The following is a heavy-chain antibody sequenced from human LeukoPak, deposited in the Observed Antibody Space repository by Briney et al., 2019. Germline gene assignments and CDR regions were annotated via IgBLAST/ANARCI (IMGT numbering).Heavy chain of an antibody. CDR3: ARNYPEWSHLRYFHYYHMDV. J-gene: IGHJ6*03. V-gene: IGHV4-4*07. CDR1: DGSISSYT. Sequence: PSETLSLTCTVPDGSISSYTWTWIRQPAGKGLEWIGRIYSSGTTIYNPSLKSRVTMSVDTSKNQFSLNLSSVTAADTAIYYCARNYPEWSHLRYFHYYHMDVWSKGTTVTVS. CDR2: IYSSGTT. D-gene: IGHD3-3*01.